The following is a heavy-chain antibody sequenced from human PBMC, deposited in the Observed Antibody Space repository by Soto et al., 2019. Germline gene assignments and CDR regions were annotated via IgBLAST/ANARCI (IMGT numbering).Heavy chain of an antibody. V-gene: IGHV4-30-2*01. D-gene: IGHD5-12*01. CDR2: IYHSGST. CDR3: AAGGGLPRDD. CDR1: GGSISSGGYS. Sequence: SETLSLTCAVSGGSISSGGYSWSWIRQPPGKGLEWIGYIYHSGSTYYNPSLKSRVTISVDRSKNQFSLKLSSVTAADTAVYYCAAGGGLPRDDWGQGTLVTVDS. J-gene: IGHJ4*02.